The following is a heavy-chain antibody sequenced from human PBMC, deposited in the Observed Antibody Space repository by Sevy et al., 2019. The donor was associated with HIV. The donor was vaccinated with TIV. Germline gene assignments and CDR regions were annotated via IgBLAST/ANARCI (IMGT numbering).Heavy chain of an antibody. Sequence: GGSLRLSCAASGFTFSSYWMSWVRQAPGKGLEWVSFIRSKAYGGTTQYAASVKGRFTISRDDSKSIAYLQMNSLRTEDTAVYYCTRVEGATDWGMDVWGQGTTVTVSS. J-gene: IGHJ6*02. CDR1: GFTFSSYW. CDR3: TRVEGATDWGMDV. V-gene: IGHV3-49*04. CDR2: IRSKAYGGTT. D-gene: IGHD1-26*01.